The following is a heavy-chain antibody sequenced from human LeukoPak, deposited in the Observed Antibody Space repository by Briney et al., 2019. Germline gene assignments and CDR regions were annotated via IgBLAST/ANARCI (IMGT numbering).Heavy chain of an antibody. D-gene: IGHD6-13*01. CDR2: ISGSGGST. CDR3: AKGVGRRKIAAAGPGDYFDY. CDR1: GFTFSSYA. J-gene: IGHJ4*02. V-gene: IGHV3-23*01. Sequence: PGGSLRLSCAASGFTFSSYAMSWVRQAPGKGLEWVSAISGSGGSTYYADSVKGRFTISRDNSKNTLYLQMNSLRAEDTAVYYCAKGVGRRKIAAAGPGDYFDYWGQGTLVTVSS.